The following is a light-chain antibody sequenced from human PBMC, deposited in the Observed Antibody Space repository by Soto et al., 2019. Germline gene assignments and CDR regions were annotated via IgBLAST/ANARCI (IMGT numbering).Light chain of an antibody. CDR1: QSISSW. J-gene: IGKJ4*01. Sequence: DIQMTQSPSSLSASVGDRVTITCRASQSISSWLAWYQQKPGKAPKLLIFDAFSLESGVPSRFSGSRSGTEVTLTISSLQPDDYATDYCQQYNSYSPLTFGGGTKVEIK. CDR3: QQYNSYSPLT. CDR2: DAF. V-gene: IGKV1-5*01.